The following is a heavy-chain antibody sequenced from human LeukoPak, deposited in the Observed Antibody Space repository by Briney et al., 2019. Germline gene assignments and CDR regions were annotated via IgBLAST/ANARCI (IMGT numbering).Heavy chain of an antibody. CDR2: MNPDSGNT. CDR1: GYTFTSYD. D-gene: IGHD3/OR15-3a*01. CDR3: ASRGLEENWFDP. V-gene: IGHV1-8*03. Sequence: ASVKVSCKASGYTFTSYDINWVRQATGQGLEWMGWMNPDSGNTGYAQKFQGRVTITRNTSISTAYMELSSLRSEDTAVYYCASRGLEENWFDPWGQGTLVTVSS. J-gene: IGHJ5*02.